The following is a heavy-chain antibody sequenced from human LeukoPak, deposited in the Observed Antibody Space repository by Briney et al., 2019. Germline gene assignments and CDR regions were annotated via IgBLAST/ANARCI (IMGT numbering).Heavy chain of an antibody. V-gene: IGHV4-59*01. CDR1: GGSLSSYY. CDR2: IYYSGST. D-gene: IGHD3-22*01. J-gene: IGHJ3*02. CDR3: AREGYYDSSGRPNPAGHAFDI. Sequence: SETLSLTCTVSGGSLSSYYWSWIRQPPGKGLEWIGYIYYSGSTNYNPSLKSRVTISVDTSKNQFSLKVSSVTAADTAVYYCAREGYYDSSGRPNPAGHAFDIWGQGTMVTVSS.